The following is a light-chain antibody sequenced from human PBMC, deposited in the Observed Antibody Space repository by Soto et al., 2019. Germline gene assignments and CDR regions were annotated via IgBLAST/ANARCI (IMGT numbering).Light chain of an antibody. V-gene: IGLV2-14*03. Sequence: QSALTQPASVSGSPGQSITISCTGTSSDVGAYNFVSWYQQHPGKAPKLMIYDVTNRPSGVSSRFSGSKSGNTASLAISGLQAEDEAYYYCSSYTTRNTLVFGGGTKLTVL. CDR2: DVT. CDR3: SSYTTRNTLV. J-gene: IGLJ2*01. CDR1: SSDVGAYNF.